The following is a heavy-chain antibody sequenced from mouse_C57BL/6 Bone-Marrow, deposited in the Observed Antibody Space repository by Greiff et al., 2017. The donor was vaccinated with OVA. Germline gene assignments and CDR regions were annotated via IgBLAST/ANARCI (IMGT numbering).Heavy chain of an antibody. CDR1: GYTFTSYW. V-gene: IGHV1-72*01. CDR3: ARSPNYGSSYWYFDV. Sequence: QVQLKQPGAELVKPGASVKLSCKASGYTFTSYWMRWVKQRPGRGLEWIGRIDPNSGGTKYNEKFKSKATLTVDKPSSTAYMQLSSLTSEDSAVYYCARSPNYGSSYWYFDVWGTGTTVTVSS. CDR2: IDPNSGGT. J-gene: IGHJ1*03. D-gene: IGHD1-1*01.